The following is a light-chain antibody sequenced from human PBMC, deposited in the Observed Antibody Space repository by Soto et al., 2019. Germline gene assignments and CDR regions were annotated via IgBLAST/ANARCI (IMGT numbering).Light chain of an antibody. J-gene: IGKJ1*01. CDR2: GAS. V-gene: IGKV3-15*01. CDR1: QSVSNY. Sequence: EIVLTQSPATLSLSPGERATLSCRASQSVSNYLSWFQQSPGQAPRLVIYGASTRATGIPARFSGSGSGTEFTLTISSLQSEDFAVYYCQQYNNWPQTFGQGTKVDIK. CDR3: QQYNNWPQT.